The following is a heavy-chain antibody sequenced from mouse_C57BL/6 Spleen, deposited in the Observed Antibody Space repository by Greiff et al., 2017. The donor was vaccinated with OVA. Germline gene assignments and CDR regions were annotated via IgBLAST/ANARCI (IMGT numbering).Heavy chain of an antibody. CDR2: INPNNGGT. Sequence: VQLQQSGPELVKPGASVKMSCKASGYTFTDYNMHWVKQSHGKSLEWIGYINPNNGGTSYNQKFKGKATLTVNKSSSTAYMELRSLTSEDSAVYYCAKAYGSREVDYAMDYWGQGTSVTVSS. J-gene: IGHJ4*01. CDR1: GYTFTDYN. CDR3: AKAYGSREVDYAMDY. D-gene: IGHD1-1*01. V-gene: IGHV1-22*01.